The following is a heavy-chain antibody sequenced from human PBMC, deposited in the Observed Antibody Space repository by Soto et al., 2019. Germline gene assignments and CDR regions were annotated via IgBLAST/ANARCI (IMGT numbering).Heavy chain of an antibody. J-gene: IGHJ2*01. CDR3: ARTGVAVAGTGLTFWYSDL. V-gene: IGHV4-59*08. CDR2: IYYTGST. D-gene: IGHD6-19*01. CDR1: GGSISSLY. Sequence: QVQLQESGPGLVKPSETLSLTCTVSGGSISSLYWSWIRQPPGKGLEWIGYIYYTGSTNYNPSLRSRVTLSVDMSKNQFSLKLSSVTAADTAVYYCARTGVAVAGTGLTFWYSDLWGRGTLVTVSS.